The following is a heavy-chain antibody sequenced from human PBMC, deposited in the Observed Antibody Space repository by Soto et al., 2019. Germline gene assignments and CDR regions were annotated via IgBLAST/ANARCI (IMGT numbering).Heavy chain of an antibody. V-gene: IGHV5-51*01. D-gene: IGHD2-15*01. J-gene: IGHJ6*02. Sequence: PGESLKISCKGSGYSFTSYWIGWVRQMPGKGLEWMGTIYPGDSDIRYSPSFQGQVTISADKSTSTAYLQWSGLKASDTAIYYCARQLPYGGNSYYGMDVWGQGTTVTVSS. CDR1: GYSFTSYW. CDR2: IYPGDSDI. CDR3: ARQLPYGGNSYYGMDV.